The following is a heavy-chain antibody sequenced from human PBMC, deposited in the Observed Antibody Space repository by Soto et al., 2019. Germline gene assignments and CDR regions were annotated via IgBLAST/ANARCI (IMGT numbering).Heavy chain of an antibody. J-gene: IGHJ6*03. CDR3: ARIFDGSTVAGGYFYMDV. Sequence: HVTLKESGPVLVKPTETLTLTCTVSGFSLSNGKVGVSWIRQPPGKALEWLAHIFSNDEKSYRTSLKSRLTISEDASKSQVVLTMTNVDAVDTATYYCARIFDGSTVAGGYFYMDVWGKGTTVTFSS. CDR2: IFSNDEK. CDR1: GFSLSNGKVG. D-gene: IGHD6-19*01. V-gene: IGHV2-26*01.